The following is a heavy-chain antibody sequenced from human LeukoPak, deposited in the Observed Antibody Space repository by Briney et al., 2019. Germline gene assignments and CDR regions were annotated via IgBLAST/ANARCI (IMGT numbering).Heavy chain of an antibody. V-gene: IGHV4-34*01. Sequence: SETLSLTCAVYGGSFSGYYWNWIRQPPGKGLEWIGEINHSGSTNYNPSLKSRVTISVDTSKNQFSLKVTSVTAADTAVYYCARGYCSGGSCYPLKSIYYYYMDVWGEGTTVTFSS. CDR3: ARGYCSGGSCYPLKSIYYYYMDV. CDR1: GGSFSGYY. D-gene: IGHD2-15*01. CDR2: INHSGST. J-gene: IGHJ6*03.